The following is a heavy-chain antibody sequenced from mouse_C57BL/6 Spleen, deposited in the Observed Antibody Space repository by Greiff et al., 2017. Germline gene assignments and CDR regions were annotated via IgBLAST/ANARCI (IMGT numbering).Heavy chain of an antibody. Sequence: QVQLQQPGAELVRPGSSVKLSCKASGYTFTSYWMDWVKQRPGQGLEWIGNIYPSDSETHYNQKFKDKATLTVDKSSSTAYMQLSSLTSEDSAVYYCARRLPFITTVHWYCDVWGTGTTVTVSS. J-gene: IGHJ1*03. D-gene: IGHD1-1*01. V-gene: IGHV1-61*01. CDR1: GYTFTSYW. CDR2: IYPSDSET. CDR3: ARRLPFITTVHWYCDV.